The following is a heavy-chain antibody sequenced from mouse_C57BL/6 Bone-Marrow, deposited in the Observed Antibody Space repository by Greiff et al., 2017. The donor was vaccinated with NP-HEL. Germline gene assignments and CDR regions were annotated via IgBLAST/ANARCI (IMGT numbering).Heavy chain of an antibody. V-gene: IGHV1-81*01. Sequence: VKLQESGAELARPGASVKLSCKASGYTFTSYGISWVKQRTGQGLEWIGEIYPRSGNTYYNEKFKGKATLTADKSSSTAYMELRSLTSEDSAVYFCADIYYDYFAYWGQGTLVTVSA. CDR3: ADIYYDYFAY. D-gene: IGHD2-4*01. CDR1: GYTFTSYG. J-gene: IGHJ3*01. CDR2: IYPRSGNT.